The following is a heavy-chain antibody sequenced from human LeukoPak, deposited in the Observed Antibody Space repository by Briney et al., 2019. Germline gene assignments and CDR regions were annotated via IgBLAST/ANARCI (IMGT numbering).Heavy chain of an antibody. J-gene: IGHJ4*02. CDR3: ARESGSGSRGFDY. Sequence: GGSLRLSCAASGFTVSSIYMNWVPQAPGKGLEWVSVIYTGGGTYYADYVKDRFTISRDNSKNTLYLQMNSLRAEDTAVYYCARESGSGSRGFDYWGQGTLVTVSS. CDR2: IYTGGGT. CDR1: GFTVSSIY. D-gene: IGHD3-10*01. V-gene: IGHV3-66*01.